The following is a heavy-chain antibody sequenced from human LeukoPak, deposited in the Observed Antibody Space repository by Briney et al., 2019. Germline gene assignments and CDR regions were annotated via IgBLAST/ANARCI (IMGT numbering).Heavy chain of an antibody. CDR2: IHYSGST. V-gene: IGHV4-39*01. CDR1: GGSISSSSYY. CDR3: ANPDSGSYFQH. J-gene: IGHJ1*01. D-gene: IGHD1-26*01. Sequence: SETLSLTCTVSGGSISSSSYYWGWIRQPLGKGLEWIGSIHYSGSTYYNPSLKSRVTISVDTSKNQFSLKLSSVTAADTAVYYCANPDSGSYFQHWGQGTLVTVSS.